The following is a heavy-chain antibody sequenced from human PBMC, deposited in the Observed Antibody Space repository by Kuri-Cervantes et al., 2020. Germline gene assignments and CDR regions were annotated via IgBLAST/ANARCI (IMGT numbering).Heavy chain of an antibody. V-gene: IGHV3-11*04. CDR1: GFTFSDYY. Sequence: GGSLRLSCVASGFTFSDYYMSWIRQAPGKGLEWVSYISSSGSTIYYADSVKGRFTISRDNVDNSVYLQVNSLRAEDTAVYYCAGEVATIHGDGFEIWGQGTLVTVSS. J-gene: IGHJ3*02. CDR3: AGEVATIHGDGFEI. D-gene: IGHD5-12*01. CDR2: ISSSGSTI.